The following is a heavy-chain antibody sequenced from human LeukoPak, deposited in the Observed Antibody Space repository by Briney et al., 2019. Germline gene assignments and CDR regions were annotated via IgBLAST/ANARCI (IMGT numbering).Heavy chain of an antibody. CDR2: IIPIFGRA. D-gene: IGHD3-3*01. J-gene: IGHJ4*02. CDR3: ARALTQRFLEWQNDY. Sequence: GASVKVSCKASGGTFSSYAISWVRQAPGQGLECMGGIIPIFGRANYPQKFQGRVTITTDESTTTVYMELSSLRSEDTAVYYCARALTQRFLEWQNDYWGQGTLVTVSS. CDR1: GGTFSSYA. V-gene: IGHV1-69*05.